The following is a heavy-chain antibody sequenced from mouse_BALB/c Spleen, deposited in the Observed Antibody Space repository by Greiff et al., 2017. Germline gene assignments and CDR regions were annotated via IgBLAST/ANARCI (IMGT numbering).Heavy chain of an antibody. J-gene: IGHJ2*01. Sequence: VQLQQSGPELVKPGASVKLSCKASGYSFTGSYMHWVKQSHVKSLEWIGRINPYNGATSYNQNFKDKASLTVDKSSSTAYMELHSLTSEDSAVYSYARGGEGNYVFPHFDYWGQGTTLTVSS. V-gene: IGHV1-31*01. CDR2: INPYNGAT. CDR1: GYSFTGSY. CDR3: ARGGEGNYVFPHFDY. D-gene: IGHD2-1*01.